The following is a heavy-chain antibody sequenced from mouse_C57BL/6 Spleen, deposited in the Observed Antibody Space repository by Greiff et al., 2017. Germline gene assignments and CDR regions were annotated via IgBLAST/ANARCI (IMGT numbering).Heavy chain of an antibody. J-gene: IGHJ2*01. V-gene: IGHV1-66*01. CDR1: GYSFTSYY. CDR3: ARPHYGSSFDY. CDR2: IYPGSGNT. D-gene: IGHD1-1*01. Sequence: VQLQQSGPELVKPGASVKISCKASGYSFTSYYIHWVKQRPGQGLEWIGWIYPGSGNTKYNEKFKGKATLTADTSSSTAYMQLSSLTSEDAAVYYCARPHYGSSFDYWGQGTTLTVSS.